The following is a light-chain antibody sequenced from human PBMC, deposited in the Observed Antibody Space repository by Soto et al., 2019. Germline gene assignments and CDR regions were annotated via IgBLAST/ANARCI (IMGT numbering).Light chain of an antibody. V-gene: IGKV3-20*01. Sequence: EIVLTQSPGTLSLSPGERATLSCRASQSVSSNYVAWYQQKPGQTPKVLIYGASSRATGIPDRFSGSGSGTDFTLTISRLEPEDFAVYYCQQYGNSPFAFGPGTKVDIK. J-gene: IGKJ3*01. CDR2: GAS. CDR3: QQYGNSPFA. CDR1: QSVSSNY.